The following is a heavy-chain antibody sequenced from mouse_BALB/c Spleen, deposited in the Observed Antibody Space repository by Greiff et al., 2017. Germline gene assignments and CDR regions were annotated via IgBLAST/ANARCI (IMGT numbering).Heavy chain of an antibody. CDR1: GFTFSSYG. J-gene: IGHJ2*01. CDR2: ITSNGGSI. V-gene: IGHV5-6-3*01. CDR3: ARERGMPGPFDY. D-gene: IGHD2-10*02. Sequence: EVQRVESGGGLVQPGGSLKLSCAASGFTFSSYGMSWVRQTPDKRLELVANITSNGGSIYYPDSVKGRFTISRDNAKNTLYLQMSSLKSEDTAMYYCARERGMPGPFDYWGQGTTLTVSS.